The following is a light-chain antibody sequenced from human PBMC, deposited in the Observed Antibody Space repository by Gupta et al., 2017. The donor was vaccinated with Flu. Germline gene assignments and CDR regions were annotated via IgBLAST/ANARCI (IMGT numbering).Light chain of an antibody. J-gene: IGLJ2*01. CDR2: QDS. CDR3: QETKGGPGF. V-gene: IGLV3-1*01. Sequence: SYELTQPPSVSVSSGQTATITCSGEKLGDTYVYWYQQKSGQPPLLIIYQDSKRPSGIPERFSGSNSGTTATLTITETEAADDDYDYCQETKGGPGFFGGGTRLTVL. CDR1: KLGDTY.